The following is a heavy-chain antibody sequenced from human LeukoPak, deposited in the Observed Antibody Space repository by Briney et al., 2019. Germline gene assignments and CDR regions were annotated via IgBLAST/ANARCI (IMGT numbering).Heavy chain of an antibody. CDR2: ISSSGSTI. V-gene: IGHV3-11*01. CDR1: GFTFSDYY. D-gene: IGHD4-11*01. J-gene: IGHJ4*02. CDR3: ARHDNHDYSNDAGDSTWDDY. Sequence: GGSLRLSCAASGFTFSDYYMSWIRQAPGKGLEWVSYISSSGSTIYCADSVKGRFTISRDNAKNSLYLQMNSLRAEDTAVYYCARHDNHDYSNDAGDSTWDDYWGQGTLVTVSS.